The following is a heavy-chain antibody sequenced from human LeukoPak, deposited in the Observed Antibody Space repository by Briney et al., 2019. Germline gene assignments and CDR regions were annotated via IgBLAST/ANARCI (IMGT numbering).Heavy chain of an antibody. CDR2: IWYDGSNK. V-gene: IGHV3-33*08. J-gene: IGHJ6*02. Sequence: QAGGSLRLSCAASGFTFSSYGMHWVRQAPGKGLEWVAVIWYDGSNKYYADSVKGRFTISRDNSKNTLYLQMNSLRAEDTAVYYCARDQAMVRGAIQDYYYYGMDVWGQGTTVTVSS. D-gene: IGHD3-10*01. CDR1: GFTFSSYG. CDR3: ARDQAMVRGAIQDYYYYGMDV.